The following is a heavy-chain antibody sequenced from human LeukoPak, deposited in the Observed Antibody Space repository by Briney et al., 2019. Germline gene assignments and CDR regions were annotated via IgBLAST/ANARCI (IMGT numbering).Heavy chain of an antibody. D-gene: IGHD3-22*01. CDR1: GYTFTSYG. V-gene: IGHV1-18*01. CDR2: ISAYNGNT. J-gene: IGHJ6*02. CDR3: ARDGSDSSGYYDVHYGMDV. Sequence: ASVKVSCKASGYTFTSYGISWVRQAPGQGLEWMGWISAYNGNTNYAQKLQGRVTMTTDTSTSTAYMELRSLRSDDTAVYYCARDGSDSSGYYDVHYGMDVWGQGTTVTVSS.